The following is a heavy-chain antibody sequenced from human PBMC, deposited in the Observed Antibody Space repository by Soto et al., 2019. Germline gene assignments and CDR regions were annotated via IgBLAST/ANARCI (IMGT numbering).Heavy chain of an antibody. D-gene: IGHD3-22*01. J-gene: IGHJ3*02. CDR2: ISGSGGST. CDR1: GFTFSSYA. CDR3: AKDDNGYYESSGYYVDAFDI. V-gene: IGHV3-23*01. Sequence: GGSLRLSCAASGFTFSSYAMSWVRQAPGKGLEWVSAISGSGGSTYYADSVKGRFTISRDNSKNTLYLQMNSLRAEDTAVYYCAKDDNGYYESSGYYVDAFDIWGQGKMVTVSS.